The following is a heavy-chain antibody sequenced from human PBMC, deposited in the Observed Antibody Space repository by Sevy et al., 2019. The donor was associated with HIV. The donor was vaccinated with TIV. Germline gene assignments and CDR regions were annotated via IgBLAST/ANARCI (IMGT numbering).Heavy chain of an antibody. CDR1: GYSFTSYW. D-gene: IGHD3-22*01. V-gene: IGHV5-51*01. CDR2: IYPGDSDT. Sequence: GESLKISCKGSGYSFTSYWIGWVRQMPGKGLEWMGIIYPGDSDTRYSPSFQGQVTISADKSISTAYRQWSSLKASDTAMYYCARQVPSYYYDSSGYYYLNWFDPWGQGTLVTVSS. CDR3: ARQVPSYYYDSSGYYYLNWFDP. J-gene: IGHJ5*02.